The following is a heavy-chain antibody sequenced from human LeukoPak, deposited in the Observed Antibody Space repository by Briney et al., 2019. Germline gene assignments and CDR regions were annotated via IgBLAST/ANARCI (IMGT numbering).Heavy chain of an antibody. J-gene: IGHJ4*02. CDR3: ARSMTTVTPFDY. D-gene: IGHD4-17*01. Sequence: PSETLSLTCTVSGGSISSYYWSWIRQPPGKGPEWIGYIYYSGSTNYNPSLKSRVTISVDTSKNQFSLKLSSVTAADTAVYYCARSMTTVTPFDYWGQGTLVTVSS. V-gene: IGHV4-59*01. CDR2: IYYSGST. CDR1: GGSISSYY.